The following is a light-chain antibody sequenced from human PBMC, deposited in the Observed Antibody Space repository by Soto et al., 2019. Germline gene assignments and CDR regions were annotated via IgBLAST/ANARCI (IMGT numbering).Light chain of an antibody. CDR2: NNN. J-gene: IGLJ2*01. V-gene: IGLV1-40*01. Sequence: QPVLTQPPSVSGAPGQTVTISCAGSSSNLGSNYDVHWYQHLPGAAPKLLIYNNNHRPSGVPDRFSASKSGTSASLAITGLQAEDEADYYCQSYDSGLTDSVVFGGGTKVTVL. CDR1: SSNLGSNYD. CDR3: QSYDSGLTDSVV.